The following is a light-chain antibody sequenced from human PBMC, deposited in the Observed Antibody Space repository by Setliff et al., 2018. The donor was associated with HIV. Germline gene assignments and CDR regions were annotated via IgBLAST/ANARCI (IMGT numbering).Light chain of an antibody. V-gene: IGLV1-40*01. Sequence: QSALPQPPSVSGAPGQRVTISCTGSSSNIGAGYDVQWYQHLPGAGPKLLIYGNNSRPSGVPARFSGSRSGTSASLAITGLQAEDDADYYCQYYDNSLSGRYIFGTGTKVTVL. CDR2: GNN. CDR3: QYYDNSLSGRYI. J-gene: IGLJ1*01. CDR1: SSNIGAGYD.